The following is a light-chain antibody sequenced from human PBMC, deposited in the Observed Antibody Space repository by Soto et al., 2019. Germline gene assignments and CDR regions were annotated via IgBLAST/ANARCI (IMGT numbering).Light chain of an antibody. CDR2: AAS. V-gene: IGKV1-39*01. CDR3: QQSYSTPYT. J-gene: IGKJ2*01. CDR1: QSSSSY. Sequence: DLQMTQSPSSLSASVGDRVTITCRASQSSSSYLNWYQQKPGKAPKLLIYAASSLPSGVPSRFSGSGSGTDFTLTISSLQPEDFATYYCQQSYSTPYTFGPGTKLEIK.